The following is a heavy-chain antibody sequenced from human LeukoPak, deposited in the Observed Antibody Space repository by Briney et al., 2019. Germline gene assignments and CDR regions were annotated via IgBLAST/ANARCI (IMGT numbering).Heavy chain of an antibody. CDR3: VRAHVAAGLALDL. CDR1: GFTFSGYD. Sequence: GGSLRLSCVASGFTFSGYDMYWVRQAPGKGLEWVSAIGIPGDTYYPASVKGRFTISRENDKSSFYLQMNSLRVEDTAVYYCVRAHVAAGLALDLWGQGTMVTVSS. CDR2: IGIPGDT. D-gene: IGHD2-15*01. J-gene: IGHJ3*01. V-gene: IGHV3-13*01.